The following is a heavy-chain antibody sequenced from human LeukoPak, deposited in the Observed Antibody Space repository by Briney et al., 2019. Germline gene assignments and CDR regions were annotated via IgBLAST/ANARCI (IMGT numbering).Heavy chain of an antibody. CDR3: ARDKVGATNWLDP. Sequence: SQTLSLTCAVSGSSISSGEYYWSWIRQPPGKGLEWIGYIYYSVSTYYNPSLRSRLTISVDTSNSQFSLRLTSVTAADTAVYYCARDKVGATNWLDPWGQGTLVTVSS. J-gene: IGHJ5*02. V-gene: IGHV4-30-4*01. CDR2: IYYSVST. CDR1: GSSISSGEYY. D-gene: IGHD1-26*01.